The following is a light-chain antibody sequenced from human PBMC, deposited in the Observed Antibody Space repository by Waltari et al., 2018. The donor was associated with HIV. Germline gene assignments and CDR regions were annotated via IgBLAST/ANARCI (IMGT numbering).Light chain of an antibody. CDR2: DAS. CDR3: QQRSNWPSIT. Sequence: EIILTQSPATLSVSPGDTATLSCRASQSISSSLAWYQHKPGQAPRLLIYDASKRATGIPPRFSGSGSGTDFTLTVSRLEPEDFAVYYCQQRSNWPSITFGQGTRLEIK. CDR1: QSISSS. J-gene: IGKJ5*01. V-gene: IGKV3-11*01.